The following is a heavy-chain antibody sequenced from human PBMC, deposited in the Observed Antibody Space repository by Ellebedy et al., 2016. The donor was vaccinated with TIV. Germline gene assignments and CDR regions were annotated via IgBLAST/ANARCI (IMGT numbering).Heavy chain of an antibody. CDR3: AKGVHTAMVLVTFDY. V-gene: IGHV3-23*01. J-gene: IGHJ4*02. Sequence: GESLKISCAASGFTFSSYAMSWVRQAPGKGLEWVSAISGSGGSTYYADSVKGRFAISRDNSKNTVYLQMNSLRAEDTAVYYCAKGVHTAMVLVTFDYWGQGTLVTVSS. CDR1: GFTFSSYA. D-gene: IGHD5-18*01. CDR2: ISGSGGST.